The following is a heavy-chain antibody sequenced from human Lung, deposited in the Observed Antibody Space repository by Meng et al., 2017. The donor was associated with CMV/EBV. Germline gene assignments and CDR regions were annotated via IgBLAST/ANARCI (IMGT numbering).Heavy chain of an antibody. CDR1: GGSISSYY. D-gene: IGHD2-2*01. Sequence: GSXRLXCTVSGGSISSYYWSWIRQPPGKGLEWIGYIYYSGSTNYNPSLKSRVTISVDTSKNQFSLKLSSVTAADTAVYYCARDCSSTSCLDAFDIWAQGTXVTVAS. V-gene: IGHV4-59*01. CDR3: ARDCSSTSCLDAFDI. J-gene: IGHJ3*02. CDR2: IYYSGST.